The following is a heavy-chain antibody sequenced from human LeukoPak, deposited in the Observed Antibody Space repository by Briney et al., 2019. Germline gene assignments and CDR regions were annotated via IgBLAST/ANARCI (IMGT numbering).Heavy chain of an antibody. J-gene: IGHJ4*02. CDR1: GGSISSYY. Sequence: SETLSLTCTVSGGSISSYYWSWVRQPAGKGLEWVGRIYTSGSTNYNPSLKSRVTMSVDTSKNQFSLKLSSVTAADTAVYYCAREYSYGPGKGTIDYWGQGTLVTVSS. CDR2: IYTSGST. V-gene: IGHV4-4*07. D-gene: IGHD5-18*01. CDR3: AREYSYGPGKGTIDY.